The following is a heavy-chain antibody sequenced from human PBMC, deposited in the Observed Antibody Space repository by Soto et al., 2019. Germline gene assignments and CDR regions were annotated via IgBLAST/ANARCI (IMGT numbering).Heavy chain of an antibody. D-gene: IGHD2-8*01. CDR1: GFSFTHYT. CDR2: MSYDGTNE. V-gene: IGHV3-30*04. CDR3: AKEGIVLRVYGRVLYYYGMDV. Sequence: GGSLRLSCAASGFSFTHYTINWVRQAPGKGLEWVAVMSYDGTNEYYADSVKGRFTISRDNSKNTLYLQMNSLRAEDTAVYYCAKEGIVLRVYGRVLYYYGMDVCGQGTTVTVS. J-gene: IGHJ6*02.